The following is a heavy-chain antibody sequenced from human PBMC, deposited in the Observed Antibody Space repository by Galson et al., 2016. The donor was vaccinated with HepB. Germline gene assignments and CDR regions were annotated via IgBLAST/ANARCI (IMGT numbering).Heavy chain of an antibody. CDR3: ARSRASISATGNWFGP. J-gene: IGHJ5*01. Sequence: ALVKPTQTLTLTCSFSGFSLSTNGPGVGWIRQPPGKALEWLALIYWADNNRYTPSLKNRLAITKDTPKNQVVLTMSNMDPVDTGTYYSARSRASISATGNWFGPWGQGSLVTVSS. CDR2: IYWADNN. CDR1: GFSLSTNGPG. V-gene: IGHV2-5*02. D-gene: IGHD6-13*01.